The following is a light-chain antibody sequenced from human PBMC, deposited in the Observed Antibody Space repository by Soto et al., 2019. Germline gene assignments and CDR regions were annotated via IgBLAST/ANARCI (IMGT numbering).Light chain of an antibody. J-gene: IGLJ1*01. CDR1: SNDVGGYDY. CDR2: GVT. CDR3: SSYTVGTTRSFV. Sequence: QSALSQPASVSGSPGQSITISCTGTSNDVGGYDYVSWYQQHPGKAPQLMIYGVTNRPSGVSNRFSGSKSGSTASLTISGLQGEDEADYYCSSYTVGTTRSFVFGSGTKVTVL. V-gene: IGLV2-14*03.